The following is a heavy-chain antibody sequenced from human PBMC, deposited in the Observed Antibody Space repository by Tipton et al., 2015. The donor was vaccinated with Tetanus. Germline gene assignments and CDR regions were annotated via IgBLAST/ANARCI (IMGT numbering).Heavy chain of an antibody. J-gene: IGHJ4*02. Sequence: QLVQSGAEVKKPGESLKISCQGSGYRFANYWIGWVRQMPGKGLEWMGIIYPHDSDTRYNPSFQGHVTMPADKSINTAYLQWTSLKASDTAVYYCARRKGGYVGYYFDFWAQGTLVTVSA. CDR2: IYPHDSDT. CDR1: GYRFANYW. D-gene: IGHD5-12*01. CDR3: ARRKGGYVGYYFDF. V-gene: IGHV5-51*01.